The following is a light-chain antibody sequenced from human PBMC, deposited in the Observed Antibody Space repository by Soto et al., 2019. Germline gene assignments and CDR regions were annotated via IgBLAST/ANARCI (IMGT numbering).Light chain of an antibody. CDR2: AVS. CDR3: TSYPPSSTYV. Sequence: QSALTQPASVSGSPGQSITISCTGTSSDVRNYDYVSWYQQYPGKAPRLMIYAVSRRPSGISDRFSGSKSGNTASLTISGLQAEDEADYYCTSYPPSSTYVFGTGTKLTVL. J-gene: IGLJ1*01. V-gene: IGLV2-14*01. CDR1: SSDVRNYDY.